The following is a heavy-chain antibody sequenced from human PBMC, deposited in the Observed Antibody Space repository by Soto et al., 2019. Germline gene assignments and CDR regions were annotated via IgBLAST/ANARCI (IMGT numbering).Heavy chain of an antibody. CDR3: AKGGYYSLFDN. CDR1: GFPFSSYA. Sequence: EMQLLESGGGLVQPGGSLRLSCVASGFPFSSYAMSWVRQTPGKGLEWVSGISGSGGCTYYADSVKGRFTISRDNSNNTLSLLMPILRVDDTGVYFCAKGGYYSLFDNWGQGTMVTVSA. J-gene: IGHJ3*02. V-gene: IGHV3-23*01. CDR2: ISGSGGCT. D-gene: IGHD3-16*01.